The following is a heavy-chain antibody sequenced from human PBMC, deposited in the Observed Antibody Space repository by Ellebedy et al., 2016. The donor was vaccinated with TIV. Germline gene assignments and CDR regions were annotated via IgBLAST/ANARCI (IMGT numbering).Heavy chain of an antibody. CDR3: AREHQLVLDY. CDR1: GFIFSNSG. D-gene: IGHD6-13*01. CDR2: IRYDGSNT. Sequence: GESLKISCAASGFIFSNSGMNWVRQAPGKGLEAVAFIRYDGSNTYYADSVEGRFTISRDNSKNRLYLQMNSLRVEDTAVYYCAREHQLVLDYWGQGTLVTVSS. V-gene: IGHV3-30*02. J-gene: IGHJ4*02.